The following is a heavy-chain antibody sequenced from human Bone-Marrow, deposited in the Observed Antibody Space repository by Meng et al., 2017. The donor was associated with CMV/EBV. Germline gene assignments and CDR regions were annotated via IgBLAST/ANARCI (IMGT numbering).Heavy chain of an antibody. D-gene: IGHD3-16*02. CDR1: TSGAG. CDR3: AHSRQYYDYVWGNYRKIFDS. V-gene: IGHV2-5*01. Sequence: TSGAGWGWIRQPPGRALEWLALIYWNDDKNYSPSLNNRLTITKDTSRNQVVLTMTNVDPADTATYYCAHSRQYYDYVWGNYRKIFDSWGLGALVTVSS. CDR2: IYWNDDK. J-gene: IGHJ4*02.